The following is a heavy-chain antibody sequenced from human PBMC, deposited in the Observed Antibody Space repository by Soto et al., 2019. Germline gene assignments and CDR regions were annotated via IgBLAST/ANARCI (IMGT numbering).Heavy chain of an antibody. V-gene: IGHV1-69*13. Sequence: ASVKVSCKASGGTFSSYASSWVRQAPGQGLEWMGGIIPIFGTANYAQKFQGRVTITADESTSTAYMELSSLRSEDTAVYYCARDRAGGYSSWGQGTLVTVSS. J-gene: IGHJ5*02. CDR1: GGTFSSYA. CDR3: ARDRAGGYSS. CDR2: IIPIFGTA. D-gene: IGHD5-18*01.